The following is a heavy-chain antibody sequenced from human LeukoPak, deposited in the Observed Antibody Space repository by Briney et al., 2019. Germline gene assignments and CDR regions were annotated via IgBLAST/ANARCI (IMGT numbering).Heavy chain of an antibody. CDR1: GFTFSSYA. Sequence: GGSLRLSCAASGFTFSSYAMSWVRQAPGKGLEWVSAISGSGGSTYYADSVKGRFTISRDNSKNSLYLQMNSLRAEDTAVYYCARGSRSRSYSGYWGQGTLVTVSP. CDR3: ARGSRSRSYSGY. J-gene: IGHJ4*02. CDR2: ISGSGGST. V-gene: IGHV3-23*01. D-gene: IGHD1-26*01.